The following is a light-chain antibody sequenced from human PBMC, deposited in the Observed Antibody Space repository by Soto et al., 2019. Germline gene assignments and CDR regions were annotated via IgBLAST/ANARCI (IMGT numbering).Light chain of an antibody. J-gene: IGKJ2*01. V-gene: IGKV1-5*01. CDR3: QQYNSYLYT. Sequence: DIQMTQSPSTLSASVGERVTITCRASQSVSNWLAWYQHKPGKAPKLLIYDVSSLESGVPSRFSGSGSGTEFTLTISSLQPDDFATYYCQQYNSYLYTFGQGTKVDIK. CDR1: QSVSNW. CDR2: DVS.